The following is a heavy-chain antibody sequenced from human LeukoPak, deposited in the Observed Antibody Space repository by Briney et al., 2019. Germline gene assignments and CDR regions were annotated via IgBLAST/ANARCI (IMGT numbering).Heavy chain of an antibody. J-gene: IGHJ4*02. V-gene: IGHV4-39*01. Sequence: PSETLSLTCTVSGGSLSTSSYYWGWIRQPPGTGLEWIGTISYSGSAYYNPSLKSRVTISVDTSKNQFSLKLSSVTAADTAVYYCARQWRWDYYFHYWGQGTLVTVSS. CDR3: ARQWRWDYYFHY. D-gene: IGHD5-24*01. CDR2: ISYSGSA. CDR1: GGSLSTSSYY.